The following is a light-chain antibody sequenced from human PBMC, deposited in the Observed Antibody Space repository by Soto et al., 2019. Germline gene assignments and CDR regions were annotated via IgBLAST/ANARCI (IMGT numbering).Light chain of an antibody. CDR2: GAS. V-gene: IGKV3D-15*01. CDR1: QSVSSN. CDR3: QQYNNWPRT. J-gene: IGKJ1*01. Sequence: EIVMTQSPATLSVSPGERATLSCRASQSVSSNLAWYQQKPGQAPRLLIYGASSRATGIPDRFSGSGSGTGFTLTISSLQSEDFAVYYCQQYNNWPRTFGQGTKVDIK.